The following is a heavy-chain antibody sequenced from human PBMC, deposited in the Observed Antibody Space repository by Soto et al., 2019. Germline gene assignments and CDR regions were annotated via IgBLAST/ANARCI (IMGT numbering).Heavy chain of an antibody. Sequence: GGSLRLSCLASGFSISDYVMDWVRQAPGKGPVWVSRVSHDGTITSYADSVKGRFTISRDNSKNMLYLQMNSLRAEDTALYYCTRDLDWLLYDYWGQGTLVTVSS. V-gene: IGHV3-74*01. CDR1: GFSISDYV. D-gene: IGHD3-3*01. J-gene: IGHJ4*02. CDR2: VSHDGTIT. CDR3: TRDLDWLLYDY.